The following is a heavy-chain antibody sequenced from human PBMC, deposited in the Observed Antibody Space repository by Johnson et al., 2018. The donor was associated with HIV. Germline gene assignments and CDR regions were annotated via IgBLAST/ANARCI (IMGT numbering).Heavy chain of an antibody. D-gene: IGHD3-16*02. CDR2: ISYDGSNK. V-gene: IGHV3-30*18. Sequence: QVQLVESGGGVVQHGRSLRLSCAASGFTFSSYGMHWVRQAPGKGLAWVAVISYDGSNKYYADSVKGRFTISRDNSKNTLYLQMNSLRAEDTAVYYCAKVSRYDAFDIWGQGTMVTVSS. J-gene: IGHJ3*02. CDR3: AKVSRYDAFDI. CDR1: GFTFSSYG.